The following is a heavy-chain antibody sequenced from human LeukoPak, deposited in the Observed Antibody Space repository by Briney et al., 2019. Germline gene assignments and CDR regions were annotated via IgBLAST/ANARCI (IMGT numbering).Heavy chain of an antibody. CDR2: IKQDGSEK. Sequence: PGGSLRLSCAASGFTFSSYWMSWVRQAPGKGLEWVANIKQDGSEKYYVDSVKGRFTISRDNAKNSLYLQMNSLRAEDTAVYYCARGYSYGLLDYYYYYYMDVWGKGTTVTVSS. D-gene: IGHD5-18*01. CDR3: ARGYSYGLLDYYYYYYMDV. J-gene: IGHJ6*03. V-gene: IGHV3-7*01. CDR1: GFTFSSYW.